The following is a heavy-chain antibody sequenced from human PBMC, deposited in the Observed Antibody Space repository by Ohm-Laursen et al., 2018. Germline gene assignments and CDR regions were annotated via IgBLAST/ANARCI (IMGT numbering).Heavy chain of an antibody. J-gene: IGHJ4*02. CDR3: AKDRTHYDFWRGHYEGIDY. CDR2: ISYDGSNE. D-gene: IGHD3-3*01. V-gene: IGHV3-30*18. Sequence: SLRLSCTASGFSFSNYGIHWVRQAPGKGLEWVAVISYDGSNEYYADSVKGRFTISRDNSKNTLYMQMNSLRAEDTAVYYCAKDRTHYDFWRGHYEGIDYWGQGTLVTVSS. CDR1: GFSFSNYG.